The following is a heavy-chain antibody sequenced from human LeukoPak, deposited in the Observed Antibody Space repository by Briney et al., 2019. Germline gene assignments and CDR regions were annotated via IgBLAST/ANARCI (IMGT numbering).Heavy chain of an antibody. CDR3: ATSESQTKFDY. Sequence: GESLQISCKASGYSFTTYWIGWVRRMPGKGLEWMGIIFPGDSDTIYSPSFQGQVSISADKSISTAYLQWSSLKASDTAMYYCATSESQTKFDYWGQGTLVTASS. CDR2: IFPGDSDT. CDR1: GYSFTTYW. V-gene: IGHV5-51*01. D-gene: IGHD1/OR15-1a*01. J-gene: IGHJ4*02.